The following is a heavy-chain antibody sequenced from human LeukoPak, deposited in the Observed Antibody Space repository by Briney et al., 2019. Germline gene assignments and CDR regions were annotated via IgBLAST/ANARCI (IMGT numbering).Heavy chain of an antibody. Sequence: GGSLRLSCAASGCTFSNFAMAWVRQVPEKGLEWVSSISSSSSYIYYADSVKGRFTISRDNAKNSLYLQMNSLRAEDTAVYYCARVAIVVVPAAILDLVDFWSGYQRYYFDYWGQGTLVTVSS. CDR2: ISSSSSYI. CDR3: ARVAIVVVPAAILDLVDFWSGYQRYYFDY. D-gene: IGHD2-2*02. J-gene: IGHJ4*02. V-gene: IGHV3-21*01. CDR1: GCTFSNFA.